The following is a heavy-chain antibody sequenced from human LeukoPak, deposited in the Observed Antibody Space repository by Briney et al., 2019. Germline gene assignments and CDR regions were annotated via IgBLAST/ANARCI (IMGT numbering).Heavy chain of an antibody. Sequence: GRSLRLSCTASGFTFSSFGMHWVRQAPGKGLGWVASIWYDGSNEYYADPVKGRFTISRDNLLYLQMNSLRAEDTAMYYCARARNNYDDSGYSALDHWGQGTLVTVSS. CDR3: ARARNNYDDSGYSALDH. J-gene: IGHJ4*02. CDR1: GFTFSSFG. D-gene: IGHD3-22*01. CDR2: IWYDGSNE. V-gene: IGHV3-33*01.